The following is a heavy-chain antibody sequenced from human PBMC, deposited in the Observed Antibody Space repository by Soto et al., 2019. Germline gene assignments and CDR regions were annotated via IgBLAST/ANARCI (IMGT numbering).Heavy chain of an antibody. CDR1: GFTFSSYD. V-gene: IGHV3-13*01. Sequence: EVQLVESGGGLVQPGGSLRLSCAASGFTFSSYDMHWVRQATGKGLEWVSAIGTAGDTYYPGSVKGRFTISRENAKNSLYLQMNSLRAGDTAVYYCARGGNYDSSGSHWYFDLWGRGTLVTVSS. CDR2: IGTAGDT. D-gene: IGHD3-22*01. J-gene: IGHJ2*01. CDR3: ARGGNYDSSGSHWYFDL.